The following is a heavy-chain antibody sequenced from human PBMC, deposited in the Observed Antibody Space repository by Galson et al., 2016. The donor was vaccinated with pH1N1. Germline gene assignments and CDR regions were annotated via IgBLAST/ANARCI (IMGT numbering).Heavy chain of an antibody. J-gene: IGHJ4*02. D-gene: IGHD4-17*01. V-gene: IGHV2-5*02. CDR2: IYWDDDK. CDR3: ARNGYGDYVGYFDY. CDR1: GFSLSTSGVG. Sequence: PALVKPTQTLTLPCTFSGFSLSTSGVGVGWIRQPPGKALEWLALIYWDDDKRYRPSLKSRLTITKDTSKNQVVLTMTNMDPVDTATYYCARNGYGDYVGYFDYWGQGTLVTVSS.